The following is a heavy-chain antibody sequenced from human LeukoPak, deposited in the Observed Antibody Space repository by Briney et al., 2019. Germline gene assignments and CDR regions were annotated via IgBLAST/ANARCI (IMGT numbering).Heavy chain of an antibody. CDR2: ISYDGSNK. Sequence: GGSLRLSCAASGFTFSSYAMHWVRQAPGKGLEWVAVISYDGSNKYYADSVKGRFTISRDNSKNTLYLQMNSLRAEDTAVYYCARDSCSGGSCYFDYWGQGTLVTVSS. V-gene: IGHV3-30-3*01. CDR3: ARDSCSGGSCYFDY. D-gene: IGHD2-15*01. J-gene: IGHJ4*02. CDR1: GFTFSSYA.